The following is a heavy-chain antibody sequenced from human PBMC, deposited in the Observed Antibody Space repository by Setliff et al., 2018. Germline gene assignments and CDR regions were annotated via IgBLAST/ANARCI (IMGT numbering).Heavy chain of an antibody. CDR3: ARSPPNRGSGSGWYGDF. CDR1: GYSFTSYG. Sequence: ASMKVSCKASGYSFTSYGITWVRQAPGQGLEWMGWISPYNGDTRFAQKFQGRVTVTTDTPTSAGYLELRSLTSDDTAVYYCARSPPNRGSGSGWYGDFWGQGTLVTVSS. CDR2: ISPYNGDT. V-gene: IGHV1-18*04. D-gene: IGHD6-19*01. J-gene: IGHJ4*02.